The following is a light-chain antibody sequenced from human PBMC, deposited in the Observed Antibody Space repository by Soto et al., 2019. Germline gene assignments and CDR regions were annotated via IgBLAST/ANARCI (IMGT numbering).Light chain of an antibody. CDR2: LNSDGSH. CDR3: QTWGTGIRVV. Sequence: QSVLTQSPSASASLGASVKLTCTLSSGHSSYAIAWHQQQPEKGPRYLMKLNSDGSHSKGDGIPDRFSGSSSGAERYLTISSLQSEDEADYYCQTWGTGIRVVFGGATKLTVL. J-gene: IGLJ2*01. V-gene: IGLV4-69*01. CDR1: SGHSSYA.